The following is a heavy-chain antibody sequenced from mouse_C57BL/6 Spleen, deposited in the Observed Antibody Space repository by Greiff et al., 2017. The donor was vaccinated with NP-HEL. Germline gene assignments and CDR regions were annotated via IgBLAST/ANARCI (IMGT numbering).Heavy chain of an antibody. CDR3: AREGQLRLYFDD. CDR2: INYDGSST. CDR1: GFTFSDYY. Sequence: EVHLVESEGGLVQPGSSMKLSCTASGFTFSDYYMAWVRQVPEKGLEWVANINYDGSSTYYLDSLKSRFIISRDNAKNILYLQLSSLKSEDTATYYGAREGQLRLYFDDWGQGTTLTVSS. V-gene: IGHV5-16*01. J-gene: IGHJ2*01. D-gene: IGHD3-2*02.